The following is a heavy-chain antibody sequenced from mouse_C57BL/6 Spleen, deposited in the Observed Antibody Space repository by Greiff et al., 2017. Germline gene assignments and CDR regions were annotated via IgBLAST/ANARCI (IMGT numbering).Heavy chain of an antibody. CDR2: IRNKANGYTT. J-gene: IGHJ3*01. CDR1: GFTFTDYY. Sequence: EVKLVESGGGLVQPGGSLSLSCAASGFTFTDYYMSWVRQPPGKALEWLGFIRNKANGYTTEYSAYVKGRFTISRANSQSILYLQMNALRAEDSATYYCASPDYDRAWFAYWGRGTLDTVSA. CDR3: ASPDYDRAWFAY. V-gene: IGHV7-3*01. D-gene: IGHD2-4*01.